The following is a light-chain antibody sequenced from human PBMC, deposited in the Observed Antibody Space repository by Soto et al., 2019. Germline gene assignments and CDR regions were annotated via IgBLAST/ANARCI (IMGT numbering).Light chain of an antibody. CDR3: QHYNTYPWT. CDR1: QSISTW. Sequence: DIQMTQSPSTLSASVGDRVTITCRASQSISTWLAWYQHRPGKAPKLLIYGASTLESGVPSRFSGSGSGTEFTLTIRSLQPDDFATYYCQHYNTYPWTFGHGTKVEIK. V-gene: IGKV1-5*01. CDR2: GAS. J-gene: IGKJ1*01.